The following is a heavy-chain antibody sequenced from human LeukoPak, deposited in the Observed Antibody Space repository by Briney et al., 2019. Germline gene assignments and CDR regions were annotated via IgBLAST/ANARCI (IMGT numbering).Heavy chain of an antibody. V-gene: IGHV4-30-2*01. CDR3: ARSGLNYDFWSGPRGGIYFDY. D-gene: IGHD3-3*01. J-gene: IGHJ4*02. Sequence: SETLSLTCTVSGGSISSGGYYWSWIRQPPGKGLEWIGYIYHSGSTYYNPSLKSRVTISVDRSKNQFSLKLSSVTAADTAVYYCARSGLNYDFWSGPRGGIYFDYWGQGTLVTVSS. CDR2: IYHSGST. CDR1: GGSISSGGYY.